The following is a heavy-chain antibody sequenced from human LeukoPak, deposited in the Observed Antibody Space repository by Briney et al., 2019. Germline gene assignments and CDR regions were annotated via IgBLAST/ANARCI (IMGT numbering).Heavy chain of an antibody. CDR2: INPNTGGT. D-gene: IGHD3-9*01. J-gene: IGHJ4*02. V-gene: IGHV1-2*02. Sequence: GAAVKVSCKASGYTFTGYYMHWVRQAPGQGLDWMGWINPNTGGTKYAQKFQGRVTMTRDTSIGTAYMELSTVTSDDTAVYFCASVHATGYFSLDLGYWGQGTLVTVSS. CDR1: GYTFTGYY. CDR3: ASVHATGYFSLDLGY.